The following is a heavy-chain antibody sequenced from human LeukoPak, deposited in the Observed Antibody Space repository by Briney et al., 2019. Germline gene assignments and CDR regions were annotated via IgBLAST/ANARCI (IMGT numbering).Heavy chain of an antibody. CDR2: INTNTGNP. CDR1: GYTFTGNF. Sequence: ASVKVSCKTSGYTFTGNFMHWVRQAPGQGLEWMGWINTNTGNPTYAQGFFTGRYVFSLDTSVNTAYLQITGLKADDTAVYYCGRDPKLGIRGYTYGYIDFWGQGTLVTVAS. V-gene: IGHV7-4-1*02. D-gene: IGHD5-18*01. J-gene: IGHJ4*02. CDR3: GRDPKLGIRGYTYGYIDF.